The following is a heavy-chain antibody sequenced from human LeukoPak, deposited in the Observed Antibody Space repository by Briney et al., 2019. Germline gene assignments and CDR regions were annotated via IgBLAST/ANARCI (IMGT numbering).Heavy chain of an antibody. Sequence: GGSLRLSCAASGFTVSNNYMSWVRQAPGKGLEWVSVISGSGGSTYYADSVKGRFIISRDNSKNTLYLQINTLRAEDTAVYYCVHCGGDCYPCCGMDAWGQGTTVTVSS. V-gene: IGHV3-23*01. CDR3: VHCGGDCYPCCGMDA. J-gene: IGHJ6*02. CDR2: ISGSGGST. D-gene: IGHD2-21*02. CDR1: GFTVSNNY.